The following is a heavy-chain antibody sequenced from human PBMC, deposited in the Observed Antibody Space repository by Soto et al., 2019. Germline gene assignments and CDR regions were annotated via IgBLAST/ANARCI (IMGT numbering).Heavy chain of an antibody. Sequence: QVQLVESGGGVVQPGRSLRLSCAASGFTFSSYGMHWVRQAPGKGLEWVAVIWYDGSNKYYADPVKGRFTISRDNSKNTLYLQMNSLRAEDTAVYYCARVQVVVAATLAGMDVWGQGTTVTVSS. CDR2: IWYDGSNK. CDR3: ARVQVVVAATLAGMDV. J-gene: IGHJ6*02. V-gene: IGHV3-33*01. D-gene: IGHD2-15*01. CDR1: GFTFSSYG.